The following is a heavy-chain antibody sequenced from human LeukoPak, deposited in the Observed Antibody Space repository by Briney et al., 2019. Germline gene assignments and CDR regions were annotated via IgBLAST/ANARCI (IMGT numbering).Heavy chain of an antibody. CDR3: ARVEYSGSSTIYYFDY. CDR2: TSVSGGGT. Sequence: GGSLRLSCAGSGFTFSSHALSWVCQAPGKGLEWVSTTSVSGGGTYFAGSVKGRFTISRDNSKNTLYLQMYSLRAEDTAVYYCARVEYSGSSTIYYFDYWGQGTLVTVSS. V-gene: IGHV3-23*01. D-gene: IGHD6-6*01. J-gene: IGHJ4*02. CDR1: GFTFSSHA.